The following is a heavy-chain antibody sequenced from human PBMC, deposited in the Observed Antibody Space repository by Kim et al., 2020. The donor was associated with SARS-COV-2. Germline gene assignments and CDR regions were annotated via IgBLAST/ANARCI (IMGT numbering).Heavy chain of an antibody. CDR1: GGSLSGYH. D-gene: IGHD3-3*01. V-gene: IGHV4-34*01. CDR3: ARGRAGVVPSPILGLGPHYASFTMAV. Sequence: SETLSLTCAVYGGSLSGYHWPWIRQSPGKGLEWMGEIKQSGSTNCNPSLKSRVTILLDTAKNQFSLKLRSVTAADTAVYYCARGRAGVVPSPILGLGPHYASFTMAVGGQGTTVSLSS. J-gene: IGHJ6*02. CDR2: IKQSGST.